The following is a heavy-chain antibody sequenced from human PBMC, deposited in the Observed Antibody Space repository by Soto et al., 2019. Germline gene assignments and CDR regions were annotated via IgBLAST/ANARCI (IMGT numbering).Heavy chain of an antibody. V-gene: IGHV1-8*01. D-gene: IGHD3-10*01. CDR2: MNPNSGNA. J-gene: IGHJ4*02. CDR3: ARGGDYYGSGSSYFDY. CDR1: GYTFTSYD. Sequence: QVQLVQSGAEVKKPGASVRVSCKASGYTFTSYDLNWVRQATGQGLEWMGWMNPNSGNAGYAEKFQGRVTMTRNTSISTAYMELSSLRSEDTAVYYCARGGDYYGSGSSYFDYWGQGILVTVSS.